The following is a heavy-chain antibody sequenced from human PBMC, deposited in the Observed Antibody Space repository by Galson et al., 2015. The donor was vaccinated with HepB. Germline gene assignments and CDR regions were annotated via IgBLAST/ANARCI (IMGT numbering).Heavy chain of an antibody. V-gene: IGHV3-11*06. J-gene: IGHJ4*02. CDR2: ISSSSTYT. CDR1: GFTFSDYY. CDR3: ARVADADYGDHSHFDY. D-gene: IGHD4-17*01. Sequence: SLRLSCAASGFTFSDYYMSWIRQAPGKGLEWVSYISSSSTYTNYADSVKGRFTISRDNAKNSLHLQINSLRAEDTAVYYCARVADADYGDHSHFDYWGQGTLVTVSS.